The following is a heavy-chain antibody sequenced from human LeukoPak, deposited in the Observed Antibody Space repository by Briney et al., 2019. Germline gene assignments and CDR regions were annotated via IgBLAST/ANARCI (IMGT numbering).Heavy chain of an antibody. CDR1: GFTVSDYS. CDR3: ARSGHWSAAYYYYYMDV. J-gene: IGHJ6*03. Sequence: PGGSLRLSCAASGFTVSDYSMSWIRQAPREGLEWVSYIRSSVTTIYYADSVQGRFTISRDNAKNSLYLQMNSLRAEDTAVYYCARSGHWSAAYYYYYMDVWGKGTTVTVSS. V-gene: IGHV3-11*01. D-gene: IGHD3-3*02. CDR2: IRSSVTTI.